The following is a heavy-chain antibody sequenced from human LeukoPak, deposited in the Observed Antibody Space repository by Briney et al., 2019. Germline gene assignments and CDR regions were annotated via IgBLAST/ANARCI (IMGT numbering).Heavy chain of an antibody. CDR3: AKDLRYYDSSGYSDY. V-gene: IGHV3-23*01. J-gene: IGHJ4*02. CDR2: ISGSGGST. CDR1: GFTVSTNY. Sequence: GGSLRLSCVVSGFTVSTNYMSWVRHAPGKGLEWVSTISGSGGSTYYADSVKGRFTISRDNSKNTLYLQMNSLRAEDTAVYYCAKDLRYYDSSGYSDYWGQGTLVTVSS. D-gene: IGHD3-22*01.